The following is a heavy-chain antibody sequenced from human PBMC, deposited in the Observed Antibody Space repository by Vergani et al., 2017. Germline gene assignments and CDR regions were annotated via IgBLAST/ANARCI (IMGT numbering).Heavy chain of an antibody. V-gene: IGHV4-38-2*02. J-gene: IGHJ4*02. CDR2: MDYNGLA. CDR1: AYSIRSGFF. Sequence: QVQLQESGPGLVRPSETLSLTCTVSAYSIRSGFFWGWIRQPPGKGLEWIGSMDYNGLAYYSPSLKSRVTISVDTPKNHFSLKLSSVTAADTAVYYCVRDMTYYDTLIGYAGYYFDSWGQGALVTVS. CDR3: VRDMTYYDTLIGYAGYYFDS. D-gene: IGHD3-9*01.